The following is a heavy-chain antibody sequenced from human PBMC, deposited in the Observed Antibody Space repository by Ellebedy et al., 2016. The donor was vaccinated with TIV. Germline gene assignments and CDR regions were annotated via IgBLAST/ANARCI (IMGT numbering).Heavy chain of an antibody. CDR1: GFTFSSYA. CDR2: ISYDGSNK. D-gene: IGHD2-15*01. CDR3: ARGDCSGGSCYFYYFDY. Sequence: GESLKISCAASGFTFSSYAMHWVRQAPGKGLEWVAVISYDGSNKYYADYVKGRFTISRDNSKNTLYLQMNSLRAEDTAVYYCARGDCSGGSCYFYYFDYWGQGTLVTVSS. J-gene: IGHJ4*02. V-gene: IGHV3-30-3*01.